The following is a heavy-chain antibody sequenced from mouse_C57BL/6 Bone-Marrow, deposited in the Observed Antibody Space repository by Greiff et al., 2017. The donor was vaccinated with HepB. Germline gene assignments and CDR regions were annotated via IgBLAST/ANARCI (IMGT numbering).Heavy chain of an antibody. J-gene: IGHJ2*01. CDR2: INPGSGGT. V-gene: IGHV1-54*01. Sequence: VQLQQSGAELVRPGPSVKVSCKASGYAFTNYLIEWVKQRPGQGLEWIGVINPGSGGTNYNEKFKGKATLTADKSSSTAYMQLSSLTSEDSAVYFCAREGWLDYFDYWGQGTTLTVSS. CDR1: GYAFTNYL. D-gene: IGHD2-3*01. CDR3: AREGWLDYFDY.